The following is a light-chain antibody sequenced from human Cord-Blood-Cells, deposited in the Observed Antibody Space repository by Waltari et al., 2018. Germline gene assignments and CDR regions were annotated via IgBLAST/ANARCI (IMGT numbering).Light chain of an antibody. CDR3: QQYGSSRT. Sequence: EIVLTPSPGTLSLSPGERATLPCRASQSVSSSYLAWYQQKPGQAPMLLIYAASSRATGIPDRFSSSGSGKDFTLTISRLEPEDFAVYYCQQYGSSRTFGQGTKVEIK. CDR1: QSVSSSY. CDR2: AAS. V-gene: IGKV3-20*01. J-gene: IGKJ1*01.